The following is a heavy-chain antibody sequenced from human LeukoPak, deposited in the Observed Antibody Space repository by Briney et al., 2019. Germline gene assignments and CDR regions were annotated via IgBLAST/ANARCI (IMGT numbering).Heavy chain of an antibody. Sequence: KPSETLSLTCTVSGGSISSYYWSWIRQPPGKGLEWIGYIYYSGNTNCNPSLKSRVTISIDTSKNQFSLKLSSVTAADTAVYYCERVGSGCFDYWGQGTRVTVSS. J-gene: IGHJ4*02. D-gene: IGHD1-26*01. V-gene: IGHV4-59*01. CDR3: ERVGSGCFDY. CDR2: IYYSGNT. CDR1: GGSISSYY.